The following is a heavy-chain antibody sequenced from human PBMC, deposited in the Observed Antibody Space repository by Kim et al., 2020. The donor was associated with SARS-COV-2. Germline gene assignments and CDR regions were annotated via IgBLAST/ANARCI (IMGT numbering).Heavy chain of an antibody. CDR1: GFTFSSYG. CDR2: ISYDGSNK. CDR3: AKDSGEVGYFDY. V-gene: IGHV3-30*18. Sequence: GGSLRLSCAASGFTFSSYGMHWVRQAPGKGLEWVAVISYDGSNKYYADSVKGRFTISRDNSKNTLYLQMNSLRAEDTAVYYCAKDSGEVGYFDYWGQGTLVTVSS. J-gene: IGHJ4*02. D-gene: IGHD1-26*01.